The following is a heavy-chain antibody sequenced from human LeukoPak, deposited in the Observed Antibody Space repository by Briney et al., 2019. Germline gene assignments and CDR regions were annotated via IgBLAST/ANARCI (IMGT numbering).Heavy chain of an antibody. V-gene: IGHV1-8*02. CDR3: ARDGSYSHYAFDI. D-gene: IGHD1-26*01. Sequence: ASVKVSCKASGYTFTSYYMHWVRQAPGQGLEWMGWMNPNSGNTGYAQKFQGRVTMTTDTSTSTAYMELRSLRSDDTAVYYCARDGSYSHYAFDIWGQGTMVTVSS. J-gene: IGHJ3*02. CDR1: GYTFTSYY. CDR2: MNPNSGNT.